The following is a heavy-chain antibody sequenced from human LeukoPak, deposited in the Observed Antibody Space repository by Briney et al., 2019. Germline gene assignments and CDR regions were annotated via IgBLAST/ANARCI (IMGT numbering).Heavy chain of an antibody. Sequence: SETLSLTCTVSGGSISSYYWSWIRQPAGKGLEWIGRIYTSGSTNYNPSLKSRVTMSVDTSMNQFSLKLSSVTAADTAVYHCARDEGSSGWYRLDYWGQGTLVTVSS. J-gene: IGHJ4*02. CDR2: IYTSGST. CDR3: ARDEGSSGWYRLDY. V-gene: IGHV4-4*07. CDR1: GGSISSYY. D-gene: IGHD6-19*01.